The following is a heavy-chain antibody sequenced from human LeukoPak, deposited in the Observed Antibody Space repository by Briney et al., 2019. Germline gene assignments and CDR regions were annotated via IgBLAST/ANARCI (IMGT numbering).Heavy chain of an antibody. CDR1: GYIFTAYY. CDR3: ARVQYYNILTGSFQY. D-gene: IGHD3-9*01. J-gene: IGHJ4*02. Sequence: ASVKVSCKASGYIFTAYYLHWVRQAPGQGLEWMGWINPDSGDTKFAQKFQGRVSMTRDTSISTAYMELSGMRSDDTAYYFCARVQYYNILTGSFQYWGQGTLVTVSS. V-gene: IGHV1-2*02. CDR2: INPDSGDT.